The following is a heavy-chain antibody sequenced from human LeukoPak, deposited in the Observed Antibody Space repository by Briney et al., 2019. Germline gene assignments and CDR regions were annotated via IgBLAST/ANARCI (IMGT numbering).Heavy chain of an antibody. CDR3: AKPPLSSANFDY. V-gene: IGHV3-21*01. J-gene: IGHJ4*02. CDR1: GFTFSSYS. CDR2: ISSSSSYI. Sequence: KSGGSLRLSCAASGFTFSSYSMNWVRQAPGKGLEWVSSISSSSSYIYYADSVKGRFTISRDNAKNSLYLQMNSLRAEDTAVYYCAKPPLSSANFDYWGQGTLVTVSS. D-gene: IGHD6-19*01.